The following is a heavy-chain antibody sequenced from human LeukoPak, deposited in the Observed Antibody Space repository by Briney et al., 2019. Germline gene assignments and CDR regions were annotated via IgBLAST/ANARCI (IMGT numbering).Heavy chain of an antibody. Sequence: PGGSLRLSCAASGFTFSNYGMSWVRQAPGKGLEWVSVIYSGGSTYYADSVKGRFTISRDNSKNTLYLQMNSLRAEDTAVYYCARSSSFDYWGQGTLVTVSS. D-gene: IGHD6-6*01. CDR1: GFTFSNYG. V-gene: IGHV3-53*01. CDR2: IYSGGST. CDR3: ARSSSFDY. J-gene: IGHJ4*02.